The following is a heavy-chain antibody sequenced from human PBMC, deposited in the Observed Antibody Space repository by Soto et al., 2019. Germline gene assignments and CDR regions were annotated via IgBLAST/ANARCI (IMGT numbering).Heavy chain of an antibody. J-gene: IGHJ4*02. CDR2: INSDGSTT. CDR3: ARDGWAVAEN. Sequence: VQLVESGGGLVQPGGSLRLSCAASGYTFSDFLMHWVRQVPGKGLVWVSRINSDGSTTDYADSVKGRFTISRDNAKNTLYLQMNNLRAEDTALYYCARDGWAVAENWGRGTLVTVSS. CDR1: GYTFSDFL. V-gene: IGHV3-74*01. D-gene: IGHD6-19*01.